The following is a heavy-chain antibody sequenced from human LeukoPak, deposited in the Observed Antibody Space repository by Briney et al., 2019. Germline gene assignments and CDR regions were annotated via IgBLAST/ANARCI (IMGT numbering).Heavy chain of an antibody. V-gene: IGHV3-23*01. Sequence: GGSLSLSCAASGFTFSSYAMSWVRQAPGKGLEWVSAISGSGGSTYYADSVKGRFTISRDNSKNTLYLQMNSLRAEDTAVYYCATYSSLNRREFQYWGQGTLLTVSS. CDR2: ISGSGGST. CDR1: GFTFSSYA. J-gene: IGHJ1*01. CDR3: ATYSSLNRREFQY. D-gene: IGHD3-22*01.